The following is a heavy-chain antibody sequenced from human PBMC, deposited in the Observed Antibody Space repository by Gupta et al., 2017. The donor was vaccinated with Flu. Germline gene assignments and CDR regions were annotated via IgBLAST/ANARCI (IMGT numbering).Heavy chain of an antibody. V-gene: IGHV4-34*01. J-gene: IGHJ3*02. Sequence: QVQLQQWGAGLLKPSETLSLTCAVYGGSFSGYYWSWIRQPPGKGLEWIGEINHSGSTNYNPSLKSRVTISVDTSKNQFSLKLSSVTAADTAVYYCARVGLAAIDGYYAFDIWGQGTMVTVSS. D-gene: IGHD5-24*01. CDR3: ARVGLAAIDGYYAFDI. CDR1: GGSFSGYY. CDR2: INHSGST.